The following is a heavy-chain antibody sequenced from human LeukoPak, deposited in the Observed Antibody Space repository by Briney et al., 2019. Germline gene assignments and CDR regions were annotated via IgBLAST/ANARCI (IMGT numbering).Heavy chain of an antibody. V-gene: IGHV4-39*01. J-gene: IGHJ4*02. D-gene: IGHD3-22*01. CDR1: GGSISSYY. Sequence: PSETLSLTCTVSGGSISSYYWGWIRQPPGKGLEWIGSIYYSGSTHYNPSLKSRVTISVDTSKNQFSLKLSSVTAADTAVYYCARRVTMIVVAYFDYWGQGTLVTVSS. CDR2: IYYSGST. CDR3: ARRVTMIVVAYFDY.